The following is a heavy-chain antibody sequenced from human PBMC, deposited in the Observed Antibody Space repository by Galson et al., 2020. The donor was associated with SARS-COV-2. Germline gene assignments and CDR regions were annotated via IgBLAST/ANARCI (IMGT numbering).Heavy chain of an antibody. V-gene: IGHV3-9*01. CDR2: ISWNSGSI. Sequence: GGSLRLSCAASGFTFDDYAMHWVRQAPGKGLEWVSGISWNSGSIGYADSVKGRFTISRDNAKNSLYLQMNSLRAEDTALYYCAKADCSSTSCLNWFDPWGQGTLVTVSS. D-gene: IGHD2-2*01. J-gene: IGHJ5*02. CDR1: GFTFDDYA. CDR3: AKADCSSTSCLNWFDP.